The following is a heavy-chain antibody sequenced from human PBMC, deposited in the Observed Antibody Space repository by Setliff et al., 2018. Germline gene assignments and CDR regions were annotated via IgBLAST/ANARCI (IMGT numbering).Heavy chain of an antibody. J-gene: IGHJ4*02. V-gene: IGHV3-15*01. CDR3: AARGVATVHQDC. CDR2: VTAGGTT. D-gene: IGHD5-12*01. Sequence: GGSLRLSCVTSGFTFSNYGMNWVRQAPGKGLEWVGRVTAGGTTNYAAPVKGRFTISRDDSKDTLYLQLNSLNTEDTAVYYCAARGVATVHQDCWGQGTLVTVSS. CDR1: GFTFSNYG.